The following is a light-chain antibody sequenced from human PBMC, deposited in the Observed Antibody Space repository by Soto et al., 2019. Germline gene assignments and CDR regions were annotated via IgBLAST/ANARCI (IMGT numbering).Light chain of an antibody. J-gene: IGKJ1*01. V-gene: IGKV3-20*01. CDR3: QQYGSSPGT. Sequence: EIVMTQSPATLSVSPGERATLSCRASQSISSNLAWYQQKPGQAPRLLMFRTSSRATGIPARFSGSGSGTDFTLTISSLEPEDFAVYYCQQYGSSPGTFGQGTKVDIK. CDR1: QSISSN. CDR2: RTS.